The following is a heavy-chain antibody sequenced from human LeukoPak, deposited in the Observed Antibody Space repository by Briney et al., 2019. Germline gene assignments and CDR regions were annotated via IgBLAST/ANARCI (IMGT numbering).Heavy chain of an antibody. D-gene: IGHD6-13*01. CDR1: GFTFSSYS. Sequence: GGSLRLSCAASGFTFSSYSMNWVRQAPGKGLEWVSSISSSSYIYYADSVKGRFTISRDNAKNSLYLQMNSLRAEDTAVYYCARDGAIAAMDYWGQGTLVTVSS. CDR2: ISSSSYI. CDR3: ARDGAIAAMDY. J-gene: IGHJ4*02. V-gene: IGHV3-21*01.